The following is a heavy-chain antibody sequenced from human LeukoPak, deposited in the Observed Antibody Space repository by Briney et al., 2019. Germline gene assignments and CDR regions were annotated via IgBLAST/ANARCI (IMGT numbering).Heavy chain of an antibody. J-gene: IGHJ6*02. CDR2: INHSGSA. V-gene: IGHV4-34*01. CDR3: ASLVPAAIHTNYYYGMDV. D-gene: IGHD2-2*02. CDR1: GGSFSGYY. Sequence: ASETLSLTCAVSGGSFSGYYWTWIRQPPGKGLEWIGEINHSGSANYNPSLKSRVTISLDTSKNQFSLNLSSVTAADTAVYYCASLVPAAIHTNYYYGMDVWGQGTTVTVSS.